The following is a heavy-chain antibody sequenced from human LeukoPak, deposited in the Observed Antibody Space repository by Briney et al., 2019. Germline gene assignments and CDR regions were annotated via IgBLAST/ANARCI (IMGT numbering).Heavy chain of an antibody. CDR3: ARHAHGKNHAFDI. V-gene: IGHV4-4*09. CDR1: GGSISGSY. CDR2: IYTSGST. Sequence: PSETLSLTRTVSGGSISGSYWSWIRQPPGEGLEWIGYIYTSGSTNSNPSLESRVTISGDTSNNQFSLGLSSMAATDTAVYYCARHAHGKNHAFDIWGQGTMVAVS. D-gene: IGHD1-14*01. J-gene: IGHJ3*02.